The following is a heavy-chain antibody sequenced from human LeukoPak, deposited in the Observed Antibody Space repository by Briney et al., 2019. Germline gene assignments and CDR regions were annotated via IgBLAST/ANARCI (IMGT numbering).Heavy chain of an antibody. J-gene: IGHJ5*02. CDR3: ARDAIPYDFWSGYYVNWFDP. CDR2: INPKSGGT. CDR1: GYTFTGYN. D-gene: IGHD3-3*01. Sequence: GASVKVTCTASGYTFTGYNMHWVRQAPGQGLEWMGWINPKSGGTNYAQKFQGRVTMTRDTSISTAHMELSRLRSDDTAVYYCARDAIPYDFWSGYYVNWFDPWGQGTLVTVTS. V-gene: IGHV1-2*02.